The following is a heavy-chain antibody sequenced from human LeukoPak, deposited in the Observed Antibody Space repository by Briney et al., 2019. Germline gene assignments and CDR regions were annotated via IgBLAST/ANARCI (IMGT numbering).Heavy chain of an antibody. CDR2: INHSGST. Sequence: PSETLSLTCAVYGVSFSGYYWSWIRQPPGKGLEWLGEINHSGSTNYNPSLKSRVTISVDTSKNQFSLKLSSVTAADTAVYYCARGGIAVAGPGLDYWGQGTLVTVSS. CDR3: ARGGIAVAGPGLDY. CDR1: GVSFSGYY. V-gene: IGHV4-34*01. D-gene: IGHD6-19*01. J-gene: IGHJ4*02.